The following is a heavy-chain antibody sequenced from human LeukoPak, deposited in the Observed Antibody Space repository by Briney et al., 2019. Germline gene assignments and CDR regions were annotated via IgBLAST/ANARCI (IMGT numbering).Heavy chain of an antibody. CDR2: INPSGGST. J-gene: IGHJ4*02. CDR3: ARSDYYDSSGYYYGY. CDR1: GYTFTSYY. D-gene: IGHD3-22*01. V-gene: IGHV1-46*01. Sequence: ASVKVSCKASGYTFTSYYMHWVRQAPGQGLEWMGIINPSGGSTSYAQKFQGRVTMTRDMSTSTVYMELSSLRSEDTAVYFCARSDYYDSSGYYYGYWGQGTLVTVSS.